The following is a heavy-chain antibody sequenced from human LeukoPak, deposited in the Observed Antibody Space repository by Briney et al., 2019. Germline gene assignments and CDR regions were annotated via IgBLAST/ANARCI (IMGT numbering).Heavy chain of an antibody. CDR1: GFTFSSYG. Sequence: GRSLRLSCAASGFTFSSYGMHWVRQAPGKGLEWVAVISYDGSNKYYADSVKGRFTISRDNSKNTLYLQMNSLRAEDTAVYYCAKEEWLGTFDYWGQGTLVTVSS. D-gene: IGHD6-19*01. CDR2: ISYDGSNK. J-gene: IGHJ4*02. V-gene: IGHV3-30*18. CDR3: AKEEWLGTFDY.